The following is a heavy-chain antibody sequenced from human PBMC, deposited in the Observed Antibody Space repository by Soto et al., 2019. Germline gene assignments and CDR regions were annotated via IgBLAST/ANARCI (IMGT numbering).Heavy chain of an antibody. CDR2: INPSGGST. J-gene: IGHJ5*02. CDR1: GYTFTSYY. Sequence: ASVKVSCKASGYTFTSYYMHWVRQAPGQGLEWMGIINPSGGSTSYAQKFQGRVTMTRDTSKNQFSLKLSSVTAADTAVYYCASIGVTTEGNWFDPWGQGTLVTVSS. D-gene: IGHD4-17*01. V-gene: IGHV1-46*01. CDR3: ASIGVTTEGNWFDP.